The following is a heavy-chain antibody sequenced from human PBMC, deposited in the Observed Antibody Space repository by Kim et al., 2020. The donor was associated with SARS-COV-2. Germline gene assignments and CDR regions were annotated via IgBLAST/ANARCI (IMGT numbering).Heavy chain of an antibody. CDR1: GGSVNNYF. CDR3: AGDRSQSWGGYSSNFDS. D-gene: IGHD3-3*01. Sequence: SETLSLTCTVSGGSVNNYFWSWIRQPPGKGLEWIGYIYYSGSTNYNPSLKSRVTMSIDPSKNQFALKVNSVTAADTAVYYCAGDRSQSWGGYSSNFDSWGQGIVVTVSS. J-gene: IGHJ4*02. V-gene: IGHV4-59*02. CDR2: IYYSGST.